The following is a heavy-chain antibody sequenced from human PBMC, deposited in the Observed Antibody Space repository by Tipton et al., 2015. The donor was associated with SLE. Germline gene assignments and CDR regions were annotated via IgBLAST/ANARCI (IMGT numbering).Heavy chain of an antibody. CDR2: IYTSGST. V-gene: IGHV4-61*09. CDR3: ATALAAAGTYAFDI. CDR1: GGSISSGSYY. Sequence: LSLTCTVSGGSISSGSYYWSWIRQPAGKGLEWIGHIYTSGSTNYNPPLKSRVTISVDTSKNQFSLKLSSVTAADTAVYYCATALAAAGTYAFDIWGQGTMVTVSS. D-gene: IGHD6-13*01. J-gene: IGHJ3*02.